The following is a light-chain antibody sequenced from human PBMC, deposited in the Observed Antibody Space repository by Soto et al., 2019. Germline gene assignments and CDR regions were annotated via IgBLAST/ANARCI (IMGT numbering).Light chain of an antibody. J-gene: IGKJ2*01. Sequence: PGGRVALSCRASQRVSGDYLAWYQQKPGQAPRLLIYEASRRAPGIPARFSGSGSGTDFILTITRLEPGDLALYFCQQYGKSPHTFGQGTKLEIK. CDR2: EAS. CDR3: QQYGKSPHT. CDR1: QRVSGDY. V-gene: IGKV3-20*01.